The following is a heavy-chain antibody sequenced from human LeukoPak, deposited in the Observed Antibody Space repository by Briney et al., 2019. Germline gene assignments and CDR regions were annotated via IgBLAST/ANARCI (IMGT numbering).Heavy chain of an antibody. D-gene: IGHD3-10*01. CDR2: INPNSGGT. J-gene: IGHJ4*02. CDR3: ARAPNFGEFLDY. V-gene: IGHV1-2*04. Sequence: ASVKVSCKASGYTFTGYYMHWVRQAPGQGLEWMGWINPNSGGTNYAQKFQGWVTMTRDTSISTAYMELSRLRSDDTAVYYCARAPNFGEFLDYWGQGTLVTVSS. CDR1: GYTFTGYY.